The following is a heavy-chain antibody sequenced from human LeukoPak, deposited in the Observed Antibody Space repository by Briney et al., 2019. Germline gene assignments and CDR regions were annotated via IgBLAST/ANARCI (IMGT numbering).Heavy chain of an antibody. CDR1: GFTFSSYS. V-gene: IGHV3-21*01. Sequence: GGSLRLSCAASGFTFSSYSMNWVRQAPGKGLEWVSSISSSSSYIYYADSVKGRFTISRDNAKNSLYLQMNSLRAEDTAEYYCARVPPSAWPLGFDYWGQGTLVTVSS. J-gene: IGHJ4*02. CDR3: ARVPPSAWPLGFDY. D-gene: IGHD3-10*01. CDR2: ISSSSSYI.